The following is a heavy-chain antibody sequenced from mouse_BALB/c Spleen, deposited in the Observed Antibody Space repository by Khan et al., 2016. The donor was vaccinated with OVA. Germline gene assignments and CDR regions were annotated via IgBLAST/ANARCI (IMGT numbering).Heavy chain of an antibody. Sequence: VQLQESGAELAKPGASVKMSCKASGYTFINYWILWVKQRPGQGLEWIGYINPSTGSTEYTQNFKDKATLTADKSSSTAYMQLSSLTSEDSAVYYCARRGLQWDFDYWGQGTTLTVSS. CDR3: ARRGLQWDFDY. J-gene: IGHJ2*01. V-gene: IGHV1-7*01. CDR2: INPSTGST. CDR1: GYTFINYW. D-gene: IGHD1-3*01.